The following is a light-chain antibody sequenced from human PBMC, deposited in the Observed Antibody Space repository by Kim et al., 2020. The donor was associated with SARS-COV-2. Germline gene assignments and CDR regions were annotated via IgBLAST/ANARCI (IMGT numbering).Light chain of an antibody. Sequence: SGSGGDRVTITCRASQCIRNYLAWYQQKPGKVPKLLIYAASTLQGGVPSRFRGSGSGTDFTLTISSLQPEDVATYYCQKYNNAPYTFGQGTKLEI. J-gene: IGKJ2*01. V-gene: IGKV1-27*01. CDR2: AAS. CDR3: QKYNNAPYT. CDR1: QCIRNY.